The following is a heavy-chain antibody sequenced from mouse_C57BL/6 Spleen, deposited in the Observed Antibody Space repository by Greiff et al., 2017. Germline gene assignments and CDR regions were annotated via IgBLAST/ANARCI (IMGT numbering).Heavy chain of an antibody. CDR3: AGGEGEGVVDY. J-gene: IGHJ2*01. CDR1: GYTFTDYY. D-gene: IGHD1-1*01. V-gene: IGHV1-26*01. Sequence: EVQLQQPGPELVKPGASVKISCKASGYTFTDYYMHWVKQSHGKSLEWIGEINPNNGGTSYNQKFKGKATLTVDKSSSTAYMELRSLTSEDSAVYYCAGGEGEGVVDYWGQGTTLTVSS. CDR2: INPNNGGT.